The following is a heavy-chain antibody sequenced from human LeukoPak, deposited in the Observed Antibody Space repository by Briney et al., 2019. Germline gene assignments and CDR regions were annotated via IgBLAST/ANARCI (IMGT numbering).Heavy chain of an antibody. V-gene: IGHV3-30*04. D-gene: IGHD3-3*01. J-gene: IGHJ4*02. Sequence: GGSLRLSCAASGFTFSSYAMHWVRQAPGKGLEWVAVISYDGSNKYYADSVKGRFTISRDNSKNTLYLQMNSLRAEDTAVYYCAKGKDTIFGVAQNLLGVDYWGQGTLVTVSS. CDR2: ISYDGSNK. CDR3: AKGKDTIFGVAQNLLGVDY. CDR1: GFTFSSYA.